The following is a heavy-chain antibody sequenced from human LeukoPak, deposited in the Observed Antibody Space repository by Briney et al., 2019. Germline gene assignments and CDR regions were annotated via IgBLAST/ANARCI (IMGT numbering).Heavy chain of an antibody. V-gene: IGHV3-48*01. J-gene: IGHJ4*02. D-gene: IGHD2-2*01. CDR2: INRNGSTI. Sequence: GRSLRLSCAASGFTFSSYSMNWVRQAPGKGLKRVSYINRNGSTIYYADSVKGRFTISRDNVKNSLYLQMNSLRAEDTAVYYCAREWSTSCFDYWGQGTLVTVAS. CDR1: GFTFSSYS. CDR3: AREWSTSCFDY.